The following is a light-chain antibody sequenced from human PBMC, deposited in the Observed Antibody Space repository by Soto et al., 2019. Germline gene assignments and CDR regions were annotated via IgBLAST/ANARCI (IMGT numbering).Light chain of an antibody. CDR2: KAS. CDR3: QQYNRYSWT. J-gene: IGKJ1*01. CDR1: QSINNW. Sequence: DIQMTQSPSTLSASVGDRVTITCRASQSINNWLAWYQQKPRKAPKLLIYKASILESGVPSRFSGSGSGTEFTLTISSLQPDDFATYDCQQYNRYSWTFGQGTNVEIK. V-gene: IGKV1-5*03.